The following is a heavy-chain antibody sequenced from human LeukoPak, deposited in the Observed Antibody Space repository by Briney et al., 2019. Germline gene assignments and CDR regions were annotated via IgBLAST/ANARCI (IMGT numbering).Heavy chain of an antibody. Sequence: GGSLRLSCVGAGFPFSDFHMSWIRQAPGKGLEWVSYITSSGGFKYYADSVKGRFSISRDDSKNSVFLQMNSLRVEDTAVYYCARVRPGSSGSYYRTSWGQGTLVTVSS. J-gene: IGHJ4*02. CDR1: GFPFSDFH. V-gene: IGHV3-11*04. CDR3: ARVRPGSSGSYYRTS. CDR2: ITSSGGFK. D-gene: IGHD3-22*01.